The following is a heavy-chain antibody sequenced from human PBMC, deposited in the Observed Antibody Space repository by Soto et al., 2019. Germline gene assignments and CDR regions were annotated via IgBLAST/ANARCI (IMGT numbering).Heavy chain of an antibody. D-gene: IGHD2-15*01. V-gene: IGHV5-10-1*03. CDR1: GYSFTSYW. CDR3: ARRGQYCSGGSCYSWFDP. CDR2: IDPSDSYT. J-gene: IGHJ5*02. Sequence: DVQLVQSGAEVKKPGESLRISCKGSGYSFTSYWISWVRQMPGKGLEWMGRIDPSDSYTNYSPSFQGHVTISADKSISTAYLQWSSLKASDTAMYYCARRGQYCSGGSCYSWFDPWGQGTLVTVSS.